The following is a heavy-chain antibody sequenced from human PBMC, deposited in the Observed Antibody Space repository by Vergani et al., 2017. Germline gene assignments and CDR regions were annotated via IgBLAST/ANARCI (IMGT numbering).Heavy chain of an antibody. D-gene: IGHD3-9*01. CDR1: GGSISSYY. Sequence: QVQLQESGPGLVKPSETLSLTCTVSGGSISSYYWSWIRQPPGKGLEWFGYIYYSGSTNYNPSLKSRVTISVDTSKNQFSLKLSSVTAADTAVYYCARARIRYGYGMDVWGQGTTVTVSS. J-gene: IGHJ6*02. CDR2: IYYSGST. V-gene: IGHV4-59*01. CDR3: ARARIRYGYGMDV.